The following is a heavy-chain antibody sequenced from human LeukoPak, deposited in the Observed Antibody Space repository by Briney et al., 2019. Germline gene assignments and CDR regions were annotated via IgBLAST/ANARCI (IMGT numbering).Heavy chain of an antibody. D-gene: IGHD4-17*01. CDR1: GLTFSSYW. CDR2: ISSDGSST. CDR3: ATPHTGTYDYGDEAFDI. V-gene: IGHV3-74*01. Sequence: PGGSLRLSYAASGLTFSSYWMHWVRQAPGKGLVWVSRISSDGSSTSYADFVKGRFTISRDNAKNTLYLQMNSLRAEDTAVYYCATPHTGTYDYGDEAFDIWGQGTMVTVSS. J-gene: IGHJ3*02.